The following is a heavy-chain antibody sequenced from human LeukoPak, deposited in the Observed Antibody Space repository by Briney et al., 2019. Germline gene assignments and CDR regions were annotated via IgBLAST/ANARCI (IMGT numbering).Heavy chain of an antibody. Sequence: PGGSLRLSCVVSGFSISDDWMSWVRQAPGRGLEWVSAISGSGGNTYYADSVEGRFTISRDNSKNTLYLQMDRLRVEDSAVYYCVRDRDIVVVITFDYWGRGTLVTVSS. D-gene: IGHD3-22*01. V-gene: IGHV3-23*01. J-gene: IGHJ4*02. CDR1: GFSISDDW. CDR2: ISGSGGNT. CDR3: VRDRDIVVVITFDY.